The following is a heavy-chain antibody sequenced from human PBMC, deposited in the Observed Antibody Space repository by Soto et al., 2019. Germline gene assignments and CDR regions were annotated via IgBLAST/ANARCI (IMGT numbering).Heavy chain of an antibody. CDR3: ARHGNTVTTGYYYGMDV. CDR1: GASISSSNYY. D-gene: IGHD4-17*01. J-gene: IGHJ6*02. Sequence: SETLSLTCTVSGASISSSNYYWGWIRQPPGRGLEWIGTMYYSGRTYYNPSLKSRVTTSVDTSKNQFSLKLSAVTATDTAVYYCARHGNTVTTGYYYGMDVWGQGTTVTV. V-gene: IGHV4-39*01. CDR2: MYYSGRT.